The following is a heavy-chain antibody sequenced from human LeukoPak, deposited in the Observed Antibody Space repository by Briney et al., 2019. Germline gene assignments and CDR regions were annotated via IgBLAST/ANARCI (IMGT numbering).Heavy chain of an antibody. D-gene: IGHD6-19*01. CDR3: AKDYSAVAGIFDY. Sequence: GGSLRLSCAASGFTFRSFGMHWVRQAPGKGLEWVALIRHDGNKKYYVESVKGRFTISRDNSKNTLYLQMNSLRAEDTAVYYCAKDYSAVAGIFDYWGQGTLVTVSS. J-gene: IGHJ4*02. V-gene: IGHV3-30*02. CDR2: IRHDGNKK. CDR1: GFTFRSFG.